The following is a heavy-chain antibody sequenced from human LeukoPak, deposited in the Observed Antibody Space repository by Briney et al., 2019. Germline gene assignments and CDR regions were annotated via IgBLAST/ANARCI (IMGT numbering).Heavy chain of an antibody. J-gene: IGHJ4*02. V-gene: IGHV4-30-2*01. Sequence: SQTLSLTCTVSGGSISSGGCYWSWIRQPPGKGLEWIGYIYHSGSTYYNPSLKSRVTISVDRSKNQFSLRLSSVTAADTAVYYCARDWHCSSTSCHGGYFDYWGQGTLVTVSS. D-gene: IGHD2-2*01. CDR2: IYHSGST. CDR3: ARDWHCSSTSCHGGYFDY. CDR1: GGSISSGGCY.